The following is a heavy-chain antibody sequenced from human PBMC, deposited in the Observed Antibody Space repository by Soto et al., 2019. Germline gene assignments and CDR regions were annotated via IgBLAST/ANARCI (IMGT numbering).Heavy chain of an antibody. CDR3: AREVSRRVDGY. J-gene: IGHJ4*02. CDR2: MNHNRGNT. D-gene: IGHD5-12*01. Sequence: QVQLVQSGAEVKKPGASVRVSCKASGYTFTSYDINWVRQATGQGLEWTGWMNHNRGNTGYAQKFQGRVTMTRNTSVGTAYVVWSSVSAVEWAVYYWAREVSRRVDGYLGQGTLVTGSS. V-gene: IGHV1-8*01. CDR1: GYTFTSYD.